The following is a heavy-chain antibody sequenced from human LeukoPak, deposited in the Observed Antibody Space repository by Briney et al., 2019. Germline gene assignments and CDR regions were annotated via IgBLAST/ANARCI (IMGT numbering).Heavy chain of an antibody. CDR3: AKDCGYSGYDQKHFDY. CDR1: GFTFDDYA. CDR2: ISWNSGSI. Sequence: GGSLRLSCAASGFTFDDYAMHWVRQAPGKGLEWVSGISWNSGSIGYADSVKGRFTISRDNAKNSLYLQMNSLRAEDTALYYCAKDCGYSGYDQKHFDYWGQGTLVTVSS. V-gene: IGHV3-9*01. D-gene: IGHD5-12*01. J-gene: IGHJ4*02.